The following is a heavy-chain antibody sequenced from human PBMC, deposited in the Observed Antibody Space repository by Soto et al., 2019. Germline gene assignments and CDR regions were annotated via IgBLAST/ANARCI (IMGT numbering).Heavy chain of an antibody. CDR1: GGSFSGYY. CDR2: INHSGST. CDR3: ARGGIAVAGTRGYYFDY. D-gene: IGHD6-19*01. Sequence: QVQLQQWGAGLLKPSETLSLTCAVYGGSFSGYYWSWIRQPPGKGLEWIGEINHSGSTHYKPSLNSRVTISVDTSKNQFSLKRSSVTAADTAVYYCARGGIAVAGTRGYYFDYWGQGTLVTGSS. J-gene: IGHJ4*02. V-gene: IGHV4-34*01.